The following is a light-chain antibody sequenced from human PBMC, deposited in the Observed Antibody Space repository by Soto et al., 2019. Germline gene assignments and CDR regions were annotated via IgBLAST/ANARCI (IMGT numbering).Light chain of an antibody. CDR2: GAS. Sequence: EIVMTQSPATLSVSPGERATLSCMASQSVSTNLAWYQQKPGQAPRLLIYGASTRATGLPARFSGSGSGTEFTLTITSLQSEDFAVYYCQQYYTWPPALTFGGGTKVEIK. CDR3: QQYYTWPPALT. J-gene: IGKJ4*01. CDR1: QSVSTN. V-gene: IGKV3-15*01.